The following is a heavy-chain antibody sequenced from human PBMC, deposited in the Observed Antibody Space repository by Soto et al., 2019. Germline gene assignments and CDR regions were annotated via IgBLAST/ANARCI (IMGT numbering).Heavy chain of an antibody. CDR2: IRSKANSYAT. D-gene: IGHD6-6*01. Sequence: GGSLRLSCAASGFTFSGSAMHWVRQASGKGLEWVGRIRSKANSYATAYAASVKGRFTISRDDSKNTAYLQMNSLKTEDTAVYYCTRLVSAARRGADYWGQGTLVTVSS. J-gene: IGHJ4*02. V-gene: IGHV3-73*01. CDR3: TRLVSAARRGADY. CDR1: GFTFSGSA.